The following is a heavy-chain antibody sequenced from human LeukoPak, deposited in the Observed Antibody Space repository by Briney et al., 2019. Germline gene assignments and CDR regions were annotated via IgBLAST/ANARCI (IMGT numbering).Heavy chain of an antibody. Sequence: GASVKVSCSASGSPVNSFYTHWVRQAPGQGLEWVGIIYPSGGSASFTQKFQGRVTMTSDTSTSTFYMELSSLRSEDTAVYYCARERPSSYYFDYWGQGTLVTVPS. CDR1: GSPVNSFY. J-gene: IGHJ4*02. CDR3: ARERPSSYYFDY. V-gene: IGHV1-46*02. CDR2: IYPSGGSA.